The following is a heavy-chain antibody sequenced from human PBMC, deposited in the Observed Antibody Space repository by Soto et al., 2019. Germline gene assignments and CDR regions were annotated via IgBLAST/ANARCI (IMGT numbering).Heavy chain of an antibody. J-gene: IGHJ4*02. Sequence: SETLSLTCTVSGDSISSGDYYWSWIRQPPGKGLEWIGCIYYSGNTYYNPSLKRRFSISVDTSKNLFSLQLSSVTVADTAVLYCARDFKRYSSPRGPFEYGGLETLVPVSS. CDR1: GDSISSGDYY. V-gene: IGHV4-30-4*01. D-gene: IGHD6-13*01. CDR3: ARDFKRYSSPRGPFEY. CDR2: IYYSGNT.